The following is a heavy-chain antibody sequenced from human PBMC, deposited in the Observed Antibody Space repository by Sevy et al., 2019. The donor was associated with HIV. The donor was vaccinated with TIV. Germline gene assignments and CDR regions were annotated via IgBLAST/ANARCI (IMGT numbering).Heavy chain of an antibody. CDR2: RFPGNSDV. V-gene: IGHV5-51*01. CDR1: GYSFTAHW. CDR3: AGGGHLSLDAFDV. D-gene: IGHD2-15*01. Sequence: GESLKISCQASGYSFTAHWIGWVRQMPGKGLEWRGSRFPGNSDVRSFQGQVTVSVDRSTNTAYLQWGSLTASDSAIYYCAGGGHLSLDAFDVWGLGTMVTVSS. J-gene: IGHJ3*01.